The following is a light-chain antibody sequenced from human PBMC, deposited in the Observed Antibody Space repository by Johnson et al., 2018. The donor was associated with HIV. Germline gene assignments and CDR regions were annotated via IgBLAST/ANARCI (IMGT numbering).Light chain of an antibody. Sequence: QSILTQPPSVSAAPGQKVTISCSGSTSNIGNNYVSWYQQLPGTAPKLLIYEKNKRPSGIPDRFSASKSGTSATLVITGLQTGDEADYYCGAWASSLSAHFVSGTGTKVTVL. J-gene: IGLJ1*01. V-gene: IGLV1-51*02. CDR1: TSNIGNNY. CDR2: EKN. CDR3: GAWASSLSAHFV.